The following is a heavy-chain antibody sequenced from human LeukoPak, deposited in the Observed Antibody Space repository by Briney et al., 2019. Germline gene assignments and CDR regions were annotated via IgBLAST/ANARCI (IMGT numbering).Heavy chain of an antibody. J-gene: IGHJ6*03. CDR3: ARGGDIVGATSYYYMDV. CDR2: IYYSGST. Sequence: SQTLSLTFTVSGGSISSGDYYWSWIRQPPGKGLEWIGYIYYSGSTNYNPSLKSRVTISVDTSKNQFSLKLSSVTAADTAVYYCARGGDIVGATSYYYMDVWGKGTTVTVSS. V-gene: IGHV4-30-4*08. CDR1: GGSISSGDYY. D-gene: IGHD1-26*01.